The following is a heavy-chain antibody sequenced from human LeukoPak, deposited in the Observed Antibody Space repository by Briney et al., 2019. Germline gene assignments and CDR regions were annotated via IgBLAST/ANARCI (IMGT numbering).Heavy chain of an antibody. J-gene: IGHJ4*02. CDR1: GGSINSYY. CDR2: IYVGGTP. CDR3: ARVNEGSGDY. Sequence: SETLSLTCSVSGGSINSYYWTWIRQPAGKGLEWIGRIYVGGTPKYNPTLKSRVTMSIDTSRSQFSLKLKSVTDADTAVYYCARVNEGSGDYWGQGTLVTVSS. V-gene: IGHV4-4*07. D-gene: IGHD3-10*01.